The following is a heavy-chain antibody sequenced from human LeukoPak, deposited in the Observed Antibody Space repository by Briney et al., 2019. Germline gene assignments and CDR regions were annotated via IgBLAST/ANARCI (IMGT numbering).Heavy chain of an antibody. J-gene: IGHJ4*02. D-gene: IGHD4-23*01. CDR1: GGSISSGDYY. V-gene: IGHV4-30-4*01. CDR2: IYYSGST. CDR3: ARYGGNSDFYFDY. Sequence: SQTLSLTCTVSGGSISSGDYYWSWIRQPPGKGLEWIGYIYYSGSTFYNPSLKSRVTISVDTSKNQFSLKLSSVTPADTAVYYCARYGGNSDFYFDYWGQGTLDTVSS.